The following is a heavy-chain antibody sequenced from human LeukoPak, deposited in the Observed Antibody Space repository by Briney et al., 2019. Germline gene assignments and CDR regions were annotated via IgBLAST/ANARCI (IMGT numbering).Heavy chain of an antibody. CDR1: GFSFSAYG. J-gene: IGHJ4*02. Sequence: GRSLRLSCTASGFSFSAYGMHWVRQAPGKGLEWVAVIWYDGSSQYYADSVKGRFTISRDNSKNTLFLQMNSLRVEDTAVYSCAKQGTRSSWYEPGGSYFDYWGQGTLVTVSS. CDR2: IWYDGSSQ. CDR3: AKQGTRSSWYEPGGSYFDY. D-gene: IGHD6-13*01. V-gene: IGHV3-33*06.